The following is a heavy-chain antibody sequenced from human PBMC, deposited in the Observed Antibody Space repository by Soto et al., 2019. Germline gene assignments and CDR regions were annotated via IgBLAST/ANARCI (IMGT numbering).Heavy chain of an antibody. J-gene: IGHJ4*02. CDR2: ISYDGSNK. D-gene: IGHD3-16*01. CDR1: GFTFSSYA. Sequence: GGSLRLSCAASGFTFSSYALHWVRQAPGKGLEWVAVISYDGSNKYYADSVKGRFTISRDNSKNTLYLQMNSLRAEDTAVYYCARAYEGDYFDYWGQGT. V-gene: IGHV3-30-3*01. CDR3: ARAYEGDYFDY.